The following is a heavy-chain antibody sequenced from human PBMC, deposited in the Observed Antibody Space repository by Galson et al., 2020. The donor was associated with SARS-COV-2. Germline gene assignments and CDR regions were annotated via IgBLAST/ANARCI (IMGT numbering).Heavy chain of an antibody. CDR1: GFTVSSNY. J-gene: IGHJ4*02. D-gene: IGHD3-10*02. CDR2: IYSGGST. CDR3: VRDPPPGGGTYYYVDDY. V-gene: IGHV3-66*02. Sequence: LGESLKISCAASGFTVSSNYMSWVRQAPGKGLEWVSVIYSGGSTYYAASVKGRFTISRDNSKNTLYLQMNSLRAEDTAVYYCVRDPPPGGGTYYYVDDYWGQGTLVSVAA.